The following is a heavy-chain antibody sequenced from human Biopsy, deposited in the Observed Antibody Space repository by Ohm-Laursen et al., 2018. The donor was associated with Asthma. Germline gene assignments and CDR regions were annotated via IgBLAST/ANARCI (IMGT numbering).Heavy chain of an antibody. CDR3: AAGRTSLQGESLI. CDR2: IVFASGAT. D-gene: IGHD2/OR15-2a*01. J-gene: IGHJ4*01. CDR1: GVALSGYT. V-gene: IGHV1-58*01. Sequence: SVKVSCNASGVALSGYTFEWVRQARGLGLEWIAWIVFASGATNYAQNFQDRLTVTRDMSARSVSMELRGLSSTDTAVYYCAAGRTSLQGESLIWGQGTLVSVSS.